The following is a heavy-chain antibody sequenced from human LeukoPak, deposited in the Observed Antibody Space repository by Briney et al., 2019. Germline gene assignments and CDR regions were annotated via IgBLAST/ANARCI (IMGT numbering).Heavy chain of an antibody. CDR2: ISSSSSYI. CDR1: GFTFSSYS. V-gene: IGHV3-21*01. D-gene: IGHD4-11*01. CDR3: ARDSNSYSNPLGDAFDI. Sequence: NAGGSLRLSCAASGFTFSSYSMNWVRQAPGKGLEWVSSISSSSSYIYYADSVKGRFTISRDNAKNSLYLQMNSLRAEDTAVYYCARDSNSYSNPLGDAFDIWGQGTMVTVSS. J-gene: IGHJ3*02.